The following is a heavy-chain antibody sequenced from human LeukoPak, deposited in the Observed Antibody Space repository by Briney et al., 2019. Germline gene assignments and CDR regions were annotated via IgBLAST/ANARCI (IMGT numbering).Heavy chain of an antibody. CDR3: TTEYCSSTSCYGSDY. V-gene: IGHV3-15*01. CDR2: IKSKTDGGTT. J-gene: IGHJ4*02. CDR1: GFTFSSYG. D-gene: IGHD2-2*01. Sequence: PGGSLRLSCAASGFTFSSYGMSWVRQAPGKGLEWVGRIKSKTDGGTTDYAAPVKGRFTISRDDSKNTLYLQMNSLKTEDTAVYYCTTEYCSSTSCYGSDYWGQGTLVTVSS.